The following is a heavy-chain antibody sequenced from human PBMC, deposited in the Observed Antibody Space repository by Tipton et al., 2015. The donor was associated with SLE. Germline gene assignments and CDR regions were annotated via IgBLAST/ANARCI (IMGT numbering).Heavy chain of an antibody. CDR2: INHSGDT. V-gene: IGHV4-34*01. D-gene: IGHD2-2*01. J-gene: IGHJ6*03. Sequence: TLSLTCAVSGGTFSGNYWTWIRQPPGKGLDWIGEINHSGDTNYSPSLESRVTISLDMSRRQFSLKLSSVTAADTAVYYCARRGQLLLSRLFYYYMDVWGKGTTVTISS. CDR1: GGTFSGNY. CDR3: ARRGQLLLSRLFYYYMDV.